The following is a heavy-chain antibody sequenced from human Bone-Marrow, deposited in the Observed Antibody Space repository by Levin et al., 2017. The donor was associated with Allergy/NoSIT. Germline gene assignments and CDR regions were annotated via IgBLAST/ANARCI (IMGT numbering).Heavy chain of an antibody. CDR3: ARAYRIGDSVGSYYGLGYFQH. D-gene: IGHD1-26*01. J-gene: IGHJ1*01. Sequence: GGSLRLSCAASGFTFSSYAMHWVRQAPGKGLEWVAVISYDGSNKYYADSVKGRFTISRDNSKNTLYLQMNSLRAEDTAVYYCARAYRIGDSVGSYYGLGYFQHWGQGTLVTVSS. CDR2: ISYDGSNK. CDR1: GFTFSSYA. V-gene: IGHV3-30*04.